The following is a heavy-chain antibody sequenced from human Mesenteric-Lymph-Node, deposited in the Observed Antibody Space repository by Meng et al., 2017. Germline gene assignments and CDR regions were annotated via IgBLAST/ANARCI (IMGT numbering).Heavy chain of an antibody. CDR2: ISYDGSNK. J-gene: IGHJ4*01. D-gene: IGHD3-10*01. Sequence: GGSLRLSCAASGFTFSSYAMHWVRQAPGKGPEWVAVISYDGSNKYYADSVKGRFTISRDNSKNTLYLQMNSLRAEDTAVYYCAREDAGLLWFGKLLMFGYYFDYWGQGTLVTGSS. CDR3: AREDAGLLWFGKLLMFGYYFDY. CDR1: GFTFSSYA. V-gene: IGHV3-30*04.